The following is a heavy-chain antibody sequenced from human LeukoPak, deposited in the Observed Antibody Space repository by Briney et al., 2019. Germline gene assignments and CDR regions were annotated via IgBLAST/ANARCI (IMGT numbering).Heavy chain of an antibody. CDR3: ARGATVTTWNAFDI. V-gene: IGHV3-7*04. CDR2: INQDGSAQ. J-gene: IGHJ3*02. CDR1: GFTFSSYW. Sequence: GGSLRLSCAASGFTFSSYWMNWDRQAPGKGLEWVANINQDGSAQYYVDSVKGRFTFSRDNAMNSLFLQMSGLRAEDTAVYYCARGATVTTWNAFDIWGQGTMVTVSS. D-gene: IGHD4-17*01.